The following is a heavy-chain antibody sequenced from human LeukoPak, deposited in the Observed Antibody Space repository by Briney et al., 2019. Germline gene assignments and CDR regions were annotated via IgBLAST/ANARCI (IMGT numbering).Heavy chain of an antibody. CDR3: AKGGRYFDWLSGDAFDI. V-gene: IGHV3-23*01. CDR1: GFTFSSYA. CDR2: ISGSGGST. J-gene: IGHJ3*02. D-gene: IGHD3-9*01. Sequence: GGSLRLSCAASGFTFSSYAMSWVRQAPGKGLEWVSAISGSGGSTYYADSVKGRFTISRDNSKNTLYLQMNSPRAEDTAVYYCAKGGRYFDWLSGDAFDIWGQGTMVTVSS.